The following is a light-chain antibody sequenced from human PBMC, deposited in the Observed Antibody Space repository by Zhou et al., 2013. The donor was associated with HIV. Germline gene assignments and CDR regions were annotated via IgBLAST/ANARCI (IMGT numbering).Light chain of an antibody. CDR1: QDIFTY. V-gene: IGKV1-13*02. CDR3: QQLNSFPLT. Sequence: AIQLTQPPSSLSASIGDRVNITCRASQDIFTYLAWYQQTPGKAPRVLIYDASTLQSGVSSRFSGSGSGADFTLTISGLQREDFAIYYCQQLNSFPLTFGQGSRLE. J-gene: IGKJ5*01. CDR2: DAS.